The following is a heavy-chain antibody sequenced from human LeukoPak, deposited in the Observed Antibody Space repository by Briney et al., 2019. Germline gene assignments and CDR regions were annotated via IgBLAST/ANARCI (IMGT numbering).Heavy chain of an antibody. J-gene: IGHJ5*02. D-gene: IGHD3/OR15-3a*01. CDR2: ISRSGSTK. V-gene: IGHV3-11*01. CDR1: GFTFSDYN. Sequence: GGSLRLSCAASGFTFSDYNMRWIRQAPGKGLEWVSSISRSGSTKYYADSVKGRFTISRDNFKNTLSLEMNSLRAEDTALYYCARDRDWGAFDAWGQGTLVTVSS. CDR3: ARDRDWGAFDA.